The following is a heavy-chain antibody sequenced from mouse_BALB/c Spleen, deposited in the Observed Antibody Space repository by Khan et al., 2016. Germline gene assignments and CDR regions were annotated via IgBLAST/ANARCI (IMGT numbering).Heavy chain of an antibody. V-gene: IGHV5-4*02. CDR3: ARGGYYAMDY. CDR1: GFTFSDYY. J-gene: IGHJ4*01. Sequence: EVKLEESGGGLVKPGGSLKLSCAASGFTFSDYYMYWVRQNPEKRLEWVATISDGGSYTYYPDSVKGRFTISRDNAKNNLYLQMISLKSEDTAMYYCARGGYYAMDYWGQGTSVTVAS. CDR2: ISDGGSYT.